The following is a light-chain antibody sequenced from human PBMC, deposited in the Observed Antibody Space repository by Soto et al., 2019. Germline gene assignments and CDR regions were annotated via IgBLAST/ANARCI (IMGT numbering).Light chain of an antibody. Sequence: SYELTQPPSVSVSPGQTASITCSGDKLGDKYACWYQQKPGQSPVLVIYQDSKRPSGIPERVSGSNSGNTATLTTRGTQTRDEADYYCQSLDSYTVYVFGTGTKVTVL. V-gene: IGLV3-1*01. J-gene: IGLJ1*01. CDR2: QDS. CDR1: KLGDKY. CDR3: QSLDSYTVYV.